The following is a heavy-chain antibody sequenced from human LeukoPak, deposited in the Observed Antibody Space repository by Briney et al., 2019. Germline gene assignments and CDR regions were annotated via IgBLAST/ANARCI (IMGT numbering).Heavy chain of an antibody. CDR1: GYTFTGYY. V-gene: IGHV1-2*02. Sequence: GSSVKVSCKASGYTFTGYYMHWVRQAPGQGLEWMGWINPNSGGTNYAQKFQGRVTMTRDTSISTAYMELSRLRSDDTAVYYCARVVGATDHFDYWGQGTLVTVSS. J-gene: IGHJ4*02. CDR3: ARVVGATDHFDY. D-gene: IGHD1-26*01. CDR2: INPNSGGT.